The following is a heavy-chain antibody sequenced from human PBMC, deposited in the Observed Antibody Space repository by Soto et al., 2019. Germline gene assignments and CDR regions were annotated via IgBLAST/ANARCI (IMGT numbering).Heavy chain of an antibody. CDR2: ISSSSSTI. CDR1: GFTFSSYS. Sequence: EVQLVESGGGLVQPGGSLRLSCAAPGFTFSSYSMNWVRQAPGKGLEWVSYISSSSSTIYYADSVKGRFTISRDNAKNSLYLQMNSLRDEDTAVYYCARGLVVTNDAFDIWGQGTMVTVSS. D-gene: IGHD3-22*01. V-gene: IGHV3-48*02. CDR3: ARGLVVTNDAFDI. J-gene: IGHJ3*02.